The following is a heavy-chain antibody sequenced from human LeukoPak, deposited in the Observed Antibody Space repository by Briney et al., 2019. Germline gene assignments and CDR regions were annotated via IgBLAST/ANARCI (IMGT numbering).Heavy chain of an antibody. CDR1: GDSFSSVSYY. J-gene: IGHJ5*02. V-gene: IGHV4-61*02. CDR2: IYATGST. CDR3: ARGGLLNWFDP. Sequence: PSETLSLTCTVSGDSFSSVSYYWSWIRQPAGKGLEWIGRIYATGSTNYNPSLKSRVTISVDTSKNQFSLKLSSVTAADTAVYYYARGGLLNWFDPWGQGTLVTVSS. D-gene: IGHD1-26*01.